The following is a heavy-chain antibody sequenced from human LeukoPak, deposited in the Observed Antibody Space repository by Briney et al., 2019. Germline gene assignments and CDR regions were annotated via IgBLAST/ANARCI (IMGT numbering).Heavy chain of an antibody. V-gene: IGHV3-21*01. D-gene: IGHD6-13*01. Sequence: AGSLRLSCAASGFTFSSYSMNWVRQAPGQGLEWVSSISSSSSYIYYTDAVKGRFTISRDNAKNSLYLQMNSLRAEDTAVYYCAREDGGNGYSSSWALDYWGQGTLVTVSS. CDR3: AREDGGNGYSSSWALDY. CDR2: ISSSSSYI. CDR1: GFTFSSYS. J-gene: IGHJ4*02.